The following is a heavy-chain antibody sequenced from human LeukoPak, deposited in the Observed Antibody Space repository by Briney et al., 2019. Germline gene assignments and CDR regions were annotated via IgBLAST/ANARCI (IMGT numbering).Heavy chain of an antibody. V-gene: IGHV1-8*02. J-gene: IGHJ5*02. CDR3: ARSTYGSGNWFDP. Sequence: ASVKVSCKASGYTFSTYDINWVRQATGQGLEWMGWMNPNSGNTGYAQKFQGRVTMTRDTSTSTVYMELSSLRSEDTAVYYCARSTYGSGNWFDPWSQGTLVTVSS. D-gene: IGHD2-15*01. CDR1: GYTFSTYD. CDR2: MNPNSGNT.